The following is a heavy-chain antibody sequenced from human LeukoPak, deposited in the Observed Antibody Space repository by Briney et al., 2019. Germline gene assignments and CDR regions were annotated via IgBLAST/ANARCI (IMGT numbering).Heavy chain of an antibody. CDR1: GYTFTSRA. D-gene: IGHD2-15*01. CDR2: INTNTGDP. J-gene: IGHJ4*02. V-gene: IGHV7-4-1*02. Sequence: ASVKVSCKASGYTFTSRAINWVRQAPGQGLEWMGWINTNTGDPTYAQGFTGRFVFSLDTSVSTAYLQISSLKAEDTAMYYCARGGYPYLSTWYSDYWGQGTLVTVSS. CDR3: ARGGYPYLSTWYSDY.